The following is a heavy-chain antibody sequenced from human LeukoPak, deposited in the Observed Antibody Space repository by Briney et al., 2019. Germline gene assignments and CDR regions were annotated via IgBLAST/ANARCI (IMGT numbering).Heavy chain of an antibody. J-gene: IGHJ4*02. CDR2: TSYNGNT. D-gene: IGHD6-19*01. Sequence: GASVKISCKASGYTFSNYVISFVRQAPGLGLEWMGWTSYNGNTNYEQKFHDRAATTTETSTTTAYMELRSLESDDTAVYYCARHSGSGWQALGYWGQGTLVTVSS. V-gene: IGHV1-18*04. CDR3: ARHSGSGWQALGY. CDR1: GYTFSNYV.